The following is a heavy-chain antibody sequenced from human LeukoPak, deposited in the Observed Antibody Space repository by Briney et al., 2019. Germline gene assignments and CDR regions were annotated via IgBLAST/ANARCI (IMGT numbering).Heavy chain of an antibody. D-gene: IGHD6-13*01. CDR1: GFTFSYYG. J-gene: IGHJ4*02. V-gene: IGHV3-30*18. CDR3: AKDGLAAAGWFDY. Sequence: PGGSLRLSCAASGFTFSYYGMHWVRQAPGKGLEWVAVISYDGSSKYYVDSVKGRFTISRDNSKNTLYLQMNSLRAEDTAVYYCAKDGLAAAGWFDYWGQGTLVTVSS. CDR2: ISYDGSSK.